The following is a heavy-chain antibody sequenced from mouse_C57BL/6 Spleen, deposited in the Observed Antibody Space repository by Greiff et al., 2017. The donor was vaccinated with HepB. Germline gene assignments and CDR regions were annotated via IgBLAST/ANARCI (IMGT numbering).Heavy chain of an antibody. V-gene: IGHV1-82*01. D-gene: IGHD5-1*01. CDR3: ARRGTYNYFDY. CDR2: IYPGDGDT. J-gene: IGHJ2*01. Sequence: QVHVKQSGPELVKPGASVKISCKASGYAFSSSWMNWVKQRPGKGLEWIGRIYPGDGDTNYNGKFKGKATLTADKSSSTAYMQLSSLTSEDSAVYFCARRGTYNYFDYWGQGTTLTVSS. CDR1: GYAFSSSW.